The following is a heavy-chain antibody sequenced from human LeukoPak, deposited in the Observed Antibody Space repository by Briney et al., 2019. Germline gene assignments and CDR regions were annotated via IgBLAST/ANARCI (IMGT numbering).Heavy chain of an antibody. CDR2: ISYDGSNK. V-gene: IGHV3-30-3*01. D-gene: IGHD6-25*01. Sequence: GGSLRLSCAASGFTFSSYAMHWVRQAPGKGLEWVAVISYDGSNKYYADSVKGRFTISRDNSKNTLYLQMNSLRAEDTAVYYCARDRQQRGYYFDYWGQGTLVTVSS. CDR1: GFTFSSYA. J-gene: IGHJ4*02. CDR3: ARDRQQRGYYFDY.